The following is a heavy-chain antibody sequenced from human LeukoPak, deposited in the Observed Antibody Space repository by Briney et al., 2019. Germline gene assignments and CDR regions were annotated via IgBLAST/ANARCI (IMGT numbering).Heavy chain of an antibody. V-gene: IGHV4-4*07. CDR2: IYTSGST. Sequence: SETLSLTCTVSGGSISSYYWSWIRQPAGKGLEWVGRIYTSGSTNYNPSLKSRVTMSVDTSKNQFSLKLSSVTGADTAVYYCARECLTMILHDAFDIWGQGTMVTVSS. CDR3: ARECLTMILHDAFDI. J-gene: IGHJ3*02. CDR1: GGSISSYY. D-gene: IGHD3-22*01.